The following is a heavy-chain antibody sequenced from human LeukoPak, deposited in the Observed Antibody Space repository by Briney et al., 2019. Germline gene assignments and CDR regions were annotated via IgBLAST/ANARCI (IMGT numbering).Heavy chain of an antibody. V-gene: IGHV3-23*01. D-gene: IGHD6-19*01. J-gene: IGHJ4*02. CDR1: GFTFSSYA. CDR3: AKVIAVAGIAFDY. CDR2: ISGSGGST. Sequence: PGGSLRLSCAASGFTFSSYAMSWVRQAPGKGLEWVSAISGSGGSTYYADSVKGRFTISRDNSKNTLYLQMNSLRAEDTAVYYFAKVIAVAGIAFDYWGQGTLVTVSS.